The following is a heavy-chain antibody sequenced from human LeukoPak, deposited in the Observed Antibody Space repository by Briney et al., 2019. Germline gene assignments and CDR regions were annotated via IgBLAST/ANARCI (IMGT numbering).Heavy chain of an antibody. CDR2: IKEDGSEK. Sequence: GGSLRLSCAGSGFTFSNYSINWVRQAPGKGLEWVANIKEDGSEKHYVDSVKGRFTISRDNAKNSLYLQSLYLQMNSLRAEDTAVYYCARAHYSSFDYWGQGTLVTVSS. J-gene: IGHJ4*02. D-gene: IGHD3-22*01. CDR1: GFTFSNYS. CDR3: ARAHYSSFDY. V-gene: IGHV3-7*01.